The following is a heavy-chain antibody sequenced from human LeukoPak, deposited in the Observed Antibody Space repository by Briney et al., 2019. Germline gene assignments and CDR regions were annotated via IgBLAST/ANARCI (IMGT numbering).Heavy chain of an antibody. Sequence: SGGSLRLSCAASGFSFSSYAMSWVRQAPRKGLEWVSHISSSGGTIYYADSVKGRFTISRDNAKNSLHLQMNSLRAEDTAVYYCATFVDYWGQGALVTVSS. CDR1: GFSFSSYA. CDR2: ISSSGGTI. CDR3: ATFVDY. V-gene: IGHV3-48*03. J-gene: IGHJ4*02.